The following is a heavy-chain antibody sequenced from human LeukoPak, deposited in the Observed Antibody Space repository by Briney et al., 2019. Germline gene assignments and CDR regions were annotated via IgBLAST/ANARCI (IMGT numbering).Heavy chain of an antibody. CDR2: ISWNSANI. Sequence: PGGSLRLSCAAFGFTFDNYAMHSVRQAPGKGLEWVSSISWNSANIAYADSVKGRFTISRDNAKNSLYLQMNSLRPEDMALYYCVKDTSGASQYFQYWGHGTVVTVSS. V-gene: IGHV3-9*03. D-gene: IGHD2-15*01. CDR1: GFTFDNYA. CDR3: VKDTSGASQYFQY. J-gene: IGHJ1*01.